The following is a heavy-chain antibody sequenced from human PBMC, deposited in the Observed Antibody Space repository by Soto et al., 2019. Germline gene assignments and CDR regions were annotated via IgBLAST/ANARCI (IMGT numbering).Heavy chain of an antibody. J-gene: IGHJ4*02. Sequence: QVQLQESGPGLVKPSGTLSLTCAVSSGSISSSNWWSWVRQPPGKGLEWIGEIYHSGSTNYTPSRKSRVTLPVDKSKHHCSLKLSSVTAADTAVYYCASVGFEGGGSLDYWGQGTLVTVSS. CDR1: SGSISSSNW. V-gene: IGHV4-4*02. D-gene: IGHD2-15*01. CDR2: IYHSGST. CDR3: ASVGFEGGGSLDY.